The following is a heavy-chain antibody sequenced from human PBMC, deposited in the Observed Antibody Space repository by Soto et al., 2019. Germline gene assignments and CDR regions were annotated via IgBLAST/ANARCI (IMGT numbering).Heavy chain of an antibody. Sequence: QVHLVQSGAEVKKPGASVKVSCKTSGYTFTNNVIHRVRQAPGQRLEWMGWVNAGNDNTKWSREFQGRRTLTKDTSATTAYLELSSLTSEDTAIYFCAREVPYGYSRFDYWGQGTLVTVSS. CDR3: AREVPYGYSRFDY. CDR2: VNAGNDNT. J-gene: IGHJ4*02. D-gene: IGHD5-18*01. CDR1: GYTFTNNV. V-gene: IGHV1-3*01.